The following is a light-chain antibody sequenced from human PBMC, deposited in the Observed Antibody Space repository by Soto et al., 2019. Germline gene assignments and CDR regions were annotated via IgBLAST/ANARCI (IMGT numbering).Light chain of an antibody. J-gene: IGLJ2*01. CDR1: SSDVGTYNH. CDR3: SSYSGSSPFVV. CDR2: DVS. V-gene: IGLV2-18*02. Sequence: QSALTQPPSVSGSPGQSVTISCTGTSSDVGTYNHVSWYQQPPGTAPKLMIYDVSNRPSGFPDRFSGSKSGNTASLTISGRHAEDEAEYYCSSYSGSSPFVVFGGGTKLTVL.